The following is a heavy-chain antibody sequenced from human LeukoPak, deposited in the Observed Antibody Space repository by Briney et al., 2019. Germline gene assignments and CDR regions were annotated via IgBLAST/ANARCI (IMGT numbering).Heavy chain of an antibody. D-gene: IGHD3-10*01. V-gene: IGHV3-48*01. CDR2: ISSSSSTI. Sequence: PGGSLRLSCAASGFTFSGYSMKWVRRAPGKGLEWISYISSSSSTIYYADSVKGRFTISRDNAKNSLYLQMNSLRVDDTAVYYYARGKVVRGVIDYWGQGTLITVSS. CDR1: GFTFSGYS. CDR3: ARGKVVRGVIDY. J-gene: IGHJ4*02.